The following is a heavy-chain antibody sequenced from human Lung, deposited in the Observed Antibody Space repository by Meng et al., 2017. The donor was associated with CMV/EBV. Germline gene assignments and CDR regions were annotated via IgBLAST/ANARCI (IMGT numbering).Heavy chain of an antibody. Sequence: SXXVSXXASGYTFTRYYMYWVRQAPGQGLEWMGWINPKTGGTRYAQKFQGRVSMTRDTSISTAYMELSRLRSDDTAVYYCARDRSVIITENFDFWGQGTLVTVSS. J-gene: IGHJ4*02. CDR3: ARDRSVIITENFDF. CDR2: INPKTGGT. V-gene: IGHV1-2*02. CDR1: GYTFTRYY. D-gene: IGHD1-14*01.